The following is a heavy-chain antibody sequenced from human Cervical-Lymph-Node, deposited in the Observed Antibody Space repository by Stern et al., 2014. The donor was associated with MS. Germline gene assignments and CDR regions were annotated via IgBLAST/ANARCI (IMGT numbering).Heavy chain of an antibody. CDR1: GGSLSTLD. CDR3: ARHQAGIAAN. CDR2: IMPLFGTA. D-gene: IGHD6-13*01. J-gene: IGHJ4*02. V-gene: IGHV1-69*19. Sequence: QVQLVQSGAEVKRPESSVKVSCKASGGSLSTLDISWVRQAPGQGLEWVGEIMPLFGTANYAQNFKGRLSITADESTSTVYMELSSLKSEDTAIYFCARHQAGIAANWGQGTLVTVTS.